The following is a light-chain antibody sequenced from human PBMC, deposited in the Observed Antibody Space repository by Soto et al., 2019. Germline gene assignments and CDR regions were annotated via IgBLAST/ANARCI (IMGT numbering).Light chain of an antibody. CDR1: QGISSY. CDR2: DAS. Sequence: VICMTQSPSVLSSSTGDRVTIICRMSQGISSYLAWYQQKPGKAPKLLIYDASSLESGVPSRFSGSGSGTEFTLTISSLQTDDFATYYCRQYENYFWTFGQGTKVDIK. V-gene: IGKV1D-8*03. CDR3: RQYENYFWT. J-gene: IGKJ1*01.